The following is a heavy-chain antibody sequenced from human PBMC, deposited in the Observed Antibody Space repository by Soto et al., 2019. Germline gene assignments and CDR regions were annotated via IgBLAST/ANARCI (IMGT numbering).Heavy chain of an antibody. V-gene: IGHV6-1*01. CDR3: VREKVAAVVSYYFYSGLDV. CDR2: TYFRAKWYN. J-gene: IGHJ6*02. D-gene: IGHD6-13*01. CDR1: GDILSTNSAA. Sequence: SQILSLTCAISGDILSTNSAAWNWIRQSPSRGLEWLGRTYFRAKWYNEYAVSVKSRITINPDTSKNQFSLQLNSVTPEDTAVYYCVREKVAAVVSYYFYSGLDVWGRGTTVTVSS.